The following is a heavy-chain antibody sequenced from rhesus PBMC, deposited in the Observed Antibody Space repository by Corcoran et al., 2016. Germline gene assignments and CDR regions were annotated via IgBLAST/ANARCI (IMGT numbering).Heavy chain of an antibody. J-gene: IGHJ4*01. CDR3: ARPWGIAAAGSDY. CDR2: IYGSGGST. Sequence: QVQLQESGPAVVKPSETLSLTCAVSGGSISSSNWWSWIRQSPGKGLEWIGGIYGSGGSTEYNPSLKIRVTISKATSKNQFSLKLRSVTAADTAVYYCARPWGIAAAGSDYWGQGVLVTVSS. V-gene: IGHV4-93*01. CDR1: GGSISSSNW. D-gene: IGHD6-31*01.